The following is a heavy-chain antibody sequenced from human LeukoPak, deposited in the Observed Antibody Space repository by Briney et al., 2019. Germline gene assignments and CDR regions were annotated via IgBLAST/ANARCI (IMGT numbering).Heavy chain of an antibody. CDR1: GFTLSTYV. D-gene: IGHD6-13*01. CDR2: ISSSSSTI. CDR3: ASQQQQLVPDAFDI. V-gene: IGHV3-48*01. J-gene: IGHJ3*02. Sequence: GGSLRLSCAASGFTLSTYVMNWVRQAPGKGLEWVSYISSSSSTIYYADSVKGRFTISRDNAKNSLYLQMNSLRAEDTAVYYCASQQQQLVPDAFDIWGQGTMVTVPS.